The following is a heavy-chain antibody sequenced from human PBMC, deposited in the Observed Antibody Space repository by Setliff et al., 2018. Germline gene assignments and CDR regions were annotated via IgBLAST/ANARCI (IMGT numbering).Heavy chain of an antibody. CDR3: ARGGVLGTGDFDY. V-gene: IGHV4-34*01. D-gene: IGHD3-16*01. Sequence: PSETLSLTCGASGGSFSDYYWTWIRQTPGKGLEWIGEINHSGSTKCNPSLKSRVTISVDTPKNQFSLKLSSVTAADTAVYYCARGGVLGTGDFDYWGQGTLVTVSS. J-gene: IGHJ4*02. CDR1: GGSFSDYY. CDR2: INHSGST.